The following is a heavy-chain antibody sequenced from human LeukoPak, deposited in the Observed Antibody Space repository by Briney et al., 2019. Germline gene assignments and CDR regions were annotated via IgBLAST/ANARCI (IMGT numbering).Heavy chain of an antibody. V-gene: IGHV3-11*04. D-gene: IGHD4-17*01. J-gene: IGHJ4*02. Sequence: GGSLRLSCAASGFTFSDYYMRWVRQAPGKGLGWVSYISSSGSTIYYADSVKGGFTISRENSKNTLYVQMKRLRDEDTAVYYCAKGSTEYSDYWGQGTLVTVSS. CDR2: ISSSGSTI. CDR1: GFTFSDYY. CDR3: AKGSTEYSDY.